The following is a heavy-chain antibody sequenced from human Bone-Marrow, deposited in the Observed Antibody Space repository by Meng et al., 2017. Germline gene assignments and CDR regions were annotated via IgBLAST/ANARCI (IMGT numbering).Heavy chain of an antibody. CDR1: GGYISSYY. CDR3: ASSSGWYGEGDY. Sequence: VQLQETGPGLVKPSEPLSLPGPVSGGYISSYYWSWIRQPAGKGLEWIGRIYTSGSTNYNPSLKSRVTMSVDTSKNQFSLKLSSVTAADTAVYYCASSSGWYGEGDYWGQGTLVTVSS. J-gene: IGHJ4*02. V-gene: IGHV4-4*07. CDR2: IYTSGST. D-gene: IGHD6-19*01.